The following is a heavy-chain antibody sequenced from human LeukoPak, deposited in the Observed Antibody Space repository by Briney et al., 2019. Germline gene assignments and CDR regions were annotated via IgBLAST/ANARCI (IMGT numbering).Heavy chain of an antibody. CDR3: AREHIVVVTANLPED. CDR1: GGSISSSSNY. CDR2: IYYSGST. J-gene: IGHJ3*01. V-gene: IGHV4-39*07. Sequence: PSETLSLTCTVSGGSISSSSNYWGWIRQPPGKGMEWIGSIYYSGSTYYNPSLKSRVTISVDTSKNQFSLKLSSVTAADTAVYYCAREHIVVVTANLPEDWGQGTMVTVSS. D-gene: IGHD2-21*02.